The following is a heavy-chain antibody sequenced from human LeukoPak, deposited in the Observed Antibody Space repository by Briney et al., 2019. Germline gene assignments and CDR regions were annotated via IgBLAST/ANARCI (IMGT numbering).Heavy chain of an antibody. D-gene: IGHD3-3*01. Sequence: QSGGSLRLSCAASGFIFTNYFMSWVRQAPGEGLEWVASIKHDGSEKYYVDSVRGRFTISGDNTMNSLYLQMSSLRAEDTAVYYCTTDRGWRTSGYYLYYFEYWGQGTLVTYSS. CDR1: GFIFTNYF. J-gene: IGHJ4*02. CDR3: TTDRGWRTSGYYLYYFEY. CDR2: IKHDGSEK. V-gene: IGHV3-7*01.